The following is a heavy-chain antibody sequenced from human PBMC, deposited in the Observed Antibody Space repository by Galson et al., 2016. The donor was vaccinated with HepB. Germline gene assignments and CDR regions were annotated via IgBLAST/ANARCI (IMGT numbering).Heavy chain of an antibody. Sequence: SLRLSCATSGFPFSRYWMTWVRQAPGKGLEWVANIRQDESERYYVDSVKGRFTISRDNAKSTLYLQMNSLRAEDTAVYYCARAVRGDYVSPTSVLERDHWGQGTLITVSS. CDR3: ARAVRGDYVSPTSVLERDH. CDR1: GFPFSRYW. CDR2: IRQDESER. D-gene: IGHD4-17*01. V-gene: IGHV3-7*03. J-gene: IGHJ4*02.